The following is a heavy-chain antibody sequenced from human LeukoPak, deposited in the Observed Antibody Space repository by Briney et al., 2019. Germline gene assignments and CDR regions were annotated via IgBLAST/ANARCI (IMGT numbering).Heavy chain of an antibody. CDR2: IIPIFGTA. D-gene: IGHD2-15*01. V-gene: IGHV1-69*13. CDR1: GGTFSSYA. CDR3: ARVDVVVAGGVFDP. Sequence: ASVKVSCKASGGTFSSYAISWVRQAPGQGLEWMGGIIPIFGTANYAQKFQGRVTITAGESTSTAYMELSSLRSEDTAVYYCARVDVVVAGGVFDPWGQGTLVTVSS. J-gene: IGHJ5*02.